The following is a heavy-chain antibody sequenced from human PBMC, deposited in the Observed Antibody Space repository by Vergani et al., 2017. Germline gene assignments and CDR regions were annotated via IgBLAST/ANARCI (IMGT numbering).Heavy chain of an antibody. V-gene: IGHV3-53*01. J-gene: IGHJ4*02. D-gene: IGHD7-27*01. CDR1: GFTVSSNY. Sequence: EVQLVESGGGLIQPGGSLRLSCAASGFTVSSNYMSWVRQAPGKGLEWVSVIYSGGSIYYADSVKGRFTISRDNSKNTLYLQMNSLRAEDTAVYYCARGLKLGDHSGAFDYWGQGTLVTVSS. CDR3: ARGLKLGDHSGAFDY. CDR2: IYSGGSI.